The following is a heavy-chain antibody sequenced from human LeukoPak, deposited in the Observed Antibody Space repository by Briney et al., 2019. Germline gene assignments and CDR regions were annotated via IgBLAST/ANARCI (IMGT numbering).Heavy chain of an antibody. D-gene: IGHD2-21*02. J-gene: IGHJ5*02. CDR2: IYTNGST. V-gene: IGHV4-4*09. CDR3: ARGLAYCGGDCYYWFDP. Sequence: SETLSLTCTVSGGSISSYYWSWIRQPPRKGLEWIGYIYTNGSTNYNPSLKSRVTISVDTSKIQFSLKLSSVTAADTAVYYCARGLAYCGGDCYYWFDPWAREPWSPSPQ. CDR1: GGSISSYY.